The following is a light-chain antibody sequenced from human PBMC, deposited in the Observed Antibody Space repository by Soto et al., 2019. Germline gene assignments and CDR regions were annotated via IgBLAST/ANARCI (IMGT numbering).Light chain of an antibody. CDR3: QHYDSLRWT. J-gene: IGKJ1*01. Sequence: EIVLTQSPGTLSLSPGERATLSCRASQSVSSTYLTWYQQKPGQAPRLLIYEASGRATGILDRFSGSGSGTDFRLTISRLEPEDFAEYYCQHYDSLRWTFGRGTKVEIK. CDR2: EAS. V-gene: IGKV3-20*01. CDR1: QSVSSTY.